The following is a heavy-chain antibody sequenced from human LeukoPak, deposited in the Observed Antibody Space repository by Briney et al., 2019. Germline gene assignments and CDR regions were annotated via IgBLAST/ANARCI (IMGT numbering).Heavy chain of an antibody. D-gene: IGHD6-13*01. CDR2: IYYSGST. V-gene: IGHV4-34*01. CDR3: AREGAAAGTYYYYYMDV. Sequence: PSETLSLTCAVYGGSFSAYYWSWIRQPPGKGLEWIGSIYYSGSTYYNPSLKSRVTISVDTSKNQFSLKLSSVTAADTAVYYCAREGAAAGTYYYYYMDVWGKGTTVTISS. CDR1: GGSFSAYY. J-gene: IGHJ6*03.